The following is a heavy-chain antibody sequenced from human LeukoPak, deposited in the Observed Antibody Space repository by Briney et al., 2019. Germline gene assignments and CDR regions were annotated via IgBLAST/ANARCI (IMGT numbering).Heavy chain of an antibody. Sequence: VASVKVSRKASGYTFTGYYMHWVRQAPGQGLEWMGRINPNGGGTNYAQKFQGRVTMTSDTSISAAYMELSRLRSDDTAVYYCARERKITIFGVACDYWGQGTLVTVSS. V-gene: IGHV1-2*06. D-gene: IGHD3-3*01. CDR2: INPNGGGT. CDR1: GYTFTGYY. J-gene: IGHJ4*02. CDR3: ARERKITIFGVACDY.